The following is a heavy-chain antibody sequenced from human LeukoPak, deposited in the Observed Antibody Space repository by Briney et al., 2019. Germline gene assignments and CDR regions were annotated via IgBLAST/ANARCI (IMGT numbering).Heavy chain of an antibody. V-gene: IGHV3-23*01. D-gene: IGHD5-24*01. CDR3: ATGDGYNSRLDY. CDR1: GFTFSSYA. CDR2: ISGSGGST. Sequence: GGSLGLSCAASGFTFSSYAMSWVRQAPGKGLEWVSTISGSGGSTYYADSVKGRFTISRDNSKNTLYLQMNSLRAEDTAVYYCATGDGYNSRLDYWGQGTLVTVSS. J-gene: IGHJ4*02.